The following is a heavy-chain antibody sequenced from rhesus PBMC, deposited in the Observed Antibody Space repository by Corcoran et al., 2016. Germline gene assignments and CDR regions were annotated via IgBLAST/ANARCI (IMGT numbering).Heavy chain of an antibody. D-gene: IGHD3-16*01. Sequence: QVPLQESGPGLVKPSETLSLTRAVSGGPFSDYYWGGLRQPPGKGLEWIGYISDIRGGTGQNPSLKSRVSISTDTSKNHFSLNLYSVTAADTAVHYCVRGVVIAGWPMLPDSWGPGVLVTVSS. CDR3: VRGVVIAGWPMLPDS. CDR2: ISDIRGGT. V-gene: IGHV4-165*01. J-gene: IGHJ4*01. CDR1: GGPFSDYY.